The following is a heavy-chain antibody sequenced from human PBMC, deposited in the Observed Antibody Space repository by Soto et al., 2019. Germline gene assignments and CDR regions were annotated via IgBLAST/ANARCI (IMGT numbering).Heavy chain of an antibody. D-gene: IGHD2-15*01. Sequence: PSETLSLTCTVSGGSISSGGYYWSWIRQHPGKGLEWIGYIYYSGSTYYNPSLKSRVTISVDTSKNQFSLKLSSVTAADTAVYYCARDVGYCSGGSCYGYWFDPWGQGTLVTVSS. CDR1: GGSISSGGYY. V-gene: IGHV4-31*03. CDR3: ARDVGYCSGGSCYGYWFDP. J-gene: IGHJ5*02. CDR2: IYYSGST.